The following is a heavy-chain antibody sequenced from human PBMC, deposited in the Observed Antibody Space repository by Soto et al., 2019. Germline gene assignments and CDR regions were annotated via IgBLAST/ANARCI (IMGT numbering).Heavy chain of an antibody. J-gene: IGHJ6*02. CDR2: ISYDGSNK. CDR3: AKGGNSSGWYSYYYGMDV. V-gene: IGHV3-30*18. CDR1: GFTFSSYG. D-gene: IGHD6-19*01. Sequence: QVQLVESGGGVVQPGRSLRLSCAASGFTFSSYGMHWVRQAPGKGLEWVAVISYDGSNKYYADSVKGRFTISRDNSKNTLYLQMNSLRAEDTAVYYRAKGGNSSGWYSYYYGMDVWGQGTTVTVSS.